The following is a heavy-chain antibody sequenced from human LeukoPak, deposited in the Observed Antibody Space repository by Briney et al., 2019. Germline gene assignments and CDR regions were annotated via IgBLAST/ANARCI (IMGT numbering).Heavy chain of an antibody. V-gene: IGHV4-39*01. Sequence: PSETLSLTCTVSGGSISSSSYYWGWIRQPPGKGLEWIGSIYYSGSTYYNPSLNSRGTISVDTSNNQYSLKLSSVTAADTAVYYCARHPGRIAVAGFDYWGQGTLVTVSS. CDR1: GGSISSSSYY. J-gene: IGHJ4*02. CDR2: IYYSGST. D-gene: IGHD6-19*01. CDR3: ARHPGRIAVAGFDY.